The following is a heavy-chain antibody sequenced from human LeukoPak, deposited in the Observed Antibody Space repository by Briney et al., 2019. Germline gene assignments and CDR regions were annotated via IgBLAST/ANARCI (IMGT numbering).Heavy chain of an antibody. CDR3: AREGLDSSGCLDI. Sequence: PSETLSLTCTVSGGSISGYFWSWIRQPPGKGLEWIGYIYSSGSSNYNPSLKSRVTLSVDTSKNQFSLKLSSVTAADTAVYYCAREGLDSSGCLDIWGQGTMVTVSS. CDR2: IYSSGSS. CDR1: GGSISGYF. V-gene: IGHV4-59*01. J-gene: IGHJ3*02. D-gene: IGHD3-22*01.